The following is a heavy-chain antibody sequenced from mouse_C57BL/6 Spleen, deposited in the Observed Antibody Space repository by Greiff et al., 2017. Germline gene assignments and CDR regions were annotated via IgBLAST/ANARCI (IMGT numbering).Heavy chain of an antibody. V-gene: IGHV5-9*01. CDR1: GFTFSSYT. D-gene: IGHD4-1*01. Sequence: EVMLVESGGGLVKPGGSLKLSCAASGFTFSSYTMSWVRQTPEKRLEWVATISGGGGNTYYPDSVKGRFTISRDNAKNTLYLQMSSLRSEDTALYYCARHVLDWYFDVWGTGTTVTVSS. CDR2: ISGGGGNT. CDR3: ARHVLDWYFDV. J-gene: IGHJ1*03.